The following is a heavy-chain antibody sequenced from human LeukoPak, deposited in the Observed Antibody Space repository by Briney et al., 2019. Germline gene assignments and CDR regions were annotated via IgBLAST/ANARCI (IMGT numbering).Heavy chain of an antibody. J-gene: IGHJ4*02. CDR3: ARSRGLLGYFDY. V-gene: IGHV1-2*02. D-gene: IGHD2/OR15-2a*01. Sequence: ASVTVSFTASGYTFTGYYMHWVRQAPGQGLEWMGWINPNSGGTNYAQKVPGRVTMTRDTAISKAYMELSRLRSDDTAVYYCARSRGLLGYFDYWGQGTLVTVSS. CDR1: GYTFTGYY. CDR2: INPNSGGT.